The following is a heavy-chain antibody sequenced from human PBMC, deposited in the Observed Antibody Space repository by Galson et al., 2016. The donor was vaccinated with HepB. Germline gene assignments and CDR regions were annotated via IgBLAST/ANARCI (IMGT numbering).Heavy chain of an antibody. V-gene: IGHV5-51*01. Sequence: QSGAEVKKPGESLKISCRGSGYNFTSDWIGWVRQMPGKGLEWMGIVYPGDSDTRYSPSFQGQVTISADKSINTAYLQWSSLRASDTAMYYCARHIIEYSDFDPPLYFDYWGQGTLVTVSS. CDR2: VYPGDSDT. D-gene: IGHD4-11*01. CDR3: ARHIIEYSDFDPPLYFDY. CDR1: GYNFTSDW. J-gene: IGHJ4*02.